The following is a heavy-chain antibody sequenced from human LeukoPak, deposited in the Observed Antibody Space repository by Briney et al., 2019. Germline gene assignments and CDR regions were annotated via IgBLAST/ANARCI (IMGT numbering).Heavy chain of an antibody. CDR3: AKDRVFLGSPPYYYYYYYMDV. J-gene: IGHJ6*03. CDR2: VTGGGGNT. Sequence: GGSLRLSCAASGFTFSSYAMSWVRQAPGKGLEWVSAVTGGGGNTYYADSVKGRFTISRDNSKNTLYLQMNGLRAEDTAVYYCAKDRVFLGSPPYYYYYYYMDVWGKGTTVTVSS. V-gene: IGHV3-23*01. D-gene: IGHD3-16*01. CDR1: GFTFSSYA.